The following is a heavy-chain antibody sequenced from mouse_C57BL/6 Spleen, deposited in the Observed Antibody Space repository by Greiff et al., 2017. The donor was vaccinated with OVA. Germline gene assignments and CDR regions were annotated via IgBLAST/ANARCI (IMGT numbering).Heavy chain of an antibody. CDR2: IHPNSGST. V-gene: IGHV1-64*01. J-gene: IGHJ4*01. CDR1: GYTFTSYW. Sequence: QVHVKQPGAELVKPGASVKLSCKASGYTFTSYWMHWVKQRPGQGLEWIGMIHPNSGSTNYNEKFKSKATLTVDKSSSTAYMQLSSLTSEDSAVYYCADGYYAMDYWGQGTSVTVSS. D-gene: IGHD2-3*01. CDR3: ADGYYAMDY.